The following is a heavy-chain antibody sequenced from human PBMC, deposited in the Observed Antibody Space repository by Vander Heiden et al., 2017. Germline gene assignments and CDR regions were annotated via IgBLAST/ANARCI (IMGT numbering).Heavy chain of an antibody. CDR2: INPYNGDT. CDR3: ATVNTMLRGVIITSAGWFDP. Sequence: QVQLVQSGAEVKKPGASVKVSCKASGYTFITYGLSWVRQATGQGLEWMGWINPYNGDTKYAQKFQGRLTMTTDTSTSTAYMELRSLRSDDTAVYYCATVNTMLRGVIITSAGWFDPWGQGTLVTVSS. CDR1: GYTFITYG. V-gene: IGHV1-18*01. J-gene: IGHJ5*02. D-gene: IGHD3-10*01.